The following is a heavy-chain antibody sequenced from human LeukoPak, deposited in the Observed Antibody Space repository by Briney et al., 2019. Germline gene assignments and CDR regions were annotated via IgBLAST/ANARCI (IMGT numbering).Heavy chain of an antibody. D-gene: IGHD1/OR15-1a*01. Sequence: GGSLRLSCAASGFIFSSYWMHWVRHAPGKGLAWVSRINTDGSSTSYADSVKGRFTISRDNARNSLYLQMNSLRAEDTAVYYCARLLGGATTYDYWGQGALVTVSS. V-gene: IGHV3-74*01. CDR3: ARLLGGATTYDY. CDR2: INTDGSST. CDR1: GFIFSSYW. J-gene: IGHJ4*02.